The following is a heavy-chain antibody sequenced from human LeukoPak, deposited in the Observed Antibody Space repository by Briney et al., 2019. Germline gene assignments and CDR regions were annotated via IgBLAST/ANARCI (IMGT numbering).Heavy chain of an antibody. D-gene: IGHD3-10*01. V-gene: IGHV4-39*01. J-gene: IGHJ4*02. CDR1: GGSISSSSSS. Sequence: KTSETLSLTCPVSGGSISSSSSSWGWIRQPPGKGLEWIGSIYYSGSTYYNPSLKSRVTIFVDTSKNQFSLKLSSVTAADTAVYYCARVPAGSGSLSYFDYWGQGTLATVSS. CDR3: ARVPAGSGSLSYFDY. CDR2: IYYSGST.